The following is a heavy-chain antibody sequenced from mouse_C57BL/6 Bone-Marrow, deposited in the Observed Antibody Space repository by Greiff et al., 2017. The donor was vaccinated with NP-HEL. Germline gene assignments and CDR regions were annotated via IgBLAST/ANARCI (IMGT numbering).Heavy chain of an antibody. Sequence: EVQLQQSGPVLVKPSQSLSLTCSVTGYSITSGYYWNWIRQFPGNKLEWVGYISYDGSNNYNPSLKNRISITRDTSKNQFFLKLNSVTTEDTATYYCARGAVTTNWYFDVWGTGTTVTVSS. CDR3: ARGAVTTNWYFDV. J-gene: IGHJ1*03. CDR1: GYSITSGYY. CDR2: ISYDGSN. V-gene: IGHV3-6*01. D-gene: IGHD2-2*01.